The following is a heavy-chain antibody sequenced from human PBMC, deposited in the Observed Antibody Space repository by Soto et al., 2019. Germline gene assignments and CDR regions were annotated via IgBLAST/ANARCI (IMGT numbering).Heavy chain of an antibody. CDR1: GGNIGGYC. V-gene: IGHV4-59*01. CDR2: IYFRGTT. D-gene: IGHD3-22*01. Sequence: SVPLSVTCTVAGGNIGGYCWSWIRQTPGKGLEWIGYIYFRGTTNYNPSLKSRVTMSADTSKNQFSLKLNSVTAADTAVYYCARMNYYDTSGYPFDYWGQGMMVTVSS. J-gene: IGHJ4*02. CDR3: ARMNYYDTSGYPFDY.